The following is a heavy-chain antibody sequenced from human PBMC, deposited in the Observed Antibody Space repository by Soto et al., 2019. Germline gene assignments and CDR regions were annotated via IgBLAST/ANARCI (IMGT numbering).Heavy chain of an antibody. CDR3: ARDPGDISGGPGPHCMDV. J-gene: IGHJ6*02. CDR1: GFTLSSYS. Sequence: QVQLVESGGGVVQPGRPLRLSCEASGFTLSSYSMHWVRQAPGKGLEWVAVISNDGTKKYYADSVKVRFTISRDNSKNTLYMQMNSLKPEATAVYYCARDPGDISGGPGPHCMDVWGQGTTVTVSS. CDR2: ISNDGTKK. D-gene: IGHD6-19*01. V-gene: IGHV3-30-3*01.